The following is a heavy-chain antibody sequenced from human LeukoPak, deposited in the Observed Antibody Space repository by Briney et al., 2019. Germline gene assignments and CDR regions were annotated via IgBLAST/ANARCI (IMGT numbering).Heavy chain of an antibody. D-gene: IGHD6-19*01. J-gene: IGHJ4*02. V-gene: IGHV4-59*11. Sequence: PSETLSLTCAVSGGSISSHYWSWLRQPPGEGLEWIAYIHYTGRTSYNPSLKGRVTISVDTSNSQFSLNLNSVTAADTAVYYCARGAGWYDYWGQGTLVTVSS. CDR2: IHYTGRT. CDR3: ARGAGWYDY. CDR1: GGSISSHY.